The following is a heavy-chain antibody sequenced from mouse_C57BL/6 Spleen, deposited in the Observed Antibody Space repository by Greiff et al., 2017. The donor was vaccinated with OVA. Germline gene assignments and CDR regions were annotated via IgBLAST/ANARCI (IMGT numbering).Heavy chain of an antibody. D-gene: IGHD2-3*01. CDR1: GYNFNSYW. CDR3: VRDLGWRGYFDV. Sequence: QVQLQQPGTELVKPGASVKLSCKASGYNFNSYWMHWVKQRPGQGLEWIGNITPSNGGTNYNEKFKRKATLTVDNSSSTAYMQLSSLTSEDSAVYYCVRDLGWRGYFDVWGTGTTVTVSA. CDR2: ITPSNGGT. V-gene: IGHV1-53*01. J-gene: IGHJ1*03.